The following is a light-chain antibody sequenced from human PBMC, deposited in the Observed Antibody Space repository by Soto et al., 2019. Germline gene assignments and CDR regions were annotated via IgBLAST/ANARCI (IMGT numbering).Light chain of an antibody. CDR1: QSVSSSN. CDR3: QQYGTSPPYT. Sequence: EIVLTQSPVTLSLSLGERATLSCRASQSVSSSNLAWYQQKTGQAPRLLIYGTSSRATGIPDRFSGSGSGTDFTLTISRLEPEDFAVYYCQQYGTSPPYTFGQGTKLEIK. CDR2: GTS. V-gene: IGKV3-20*01. J-gene: IGKJ2*01.